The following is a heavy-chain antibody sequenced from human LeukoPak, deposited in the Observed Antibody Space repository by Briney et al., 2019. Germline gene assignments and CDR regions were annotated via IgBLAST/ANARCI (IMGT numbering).Heavy chain of an antibody. Sequence: SQTLSLTCTVSGGSISSGDYYWSWIRQPPGKGLEWIGYIYYSGSTYYNPSLKSRVTISVDTSKNQFSLKLSSVTAADTAVYYCARDHGGNSGTWHFDYWGQGTLVTVSS. D-gene: IGHD4-23*01. CDR1: GGSISSGDYY. V-gene: IGHV4-30-4*01. J-gene: IGHJ4*02. CDR3: ARDHGGNSGTWHFDY. CDR2: IYYSGST.